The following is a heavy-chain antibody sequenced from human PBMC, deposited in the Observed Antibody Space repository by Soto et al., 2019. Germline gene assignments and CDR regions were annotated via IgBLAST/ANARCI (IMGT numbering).Heavy chain of an antibody. V-gene: IGHV3-23*01. Sequence: EVQVLESGGSLVQPGGSLRLSCAASGFTFNYYAINWVRQAPGKGLEWVSAISGTGGSTYYADSAKGRFTISRDNSKNTLYLQMNSLRAEDTAVYYCAKHLADRYHFDYWGLGTLVTVSS. D-gene: IGHD1-1*01. CDR1: GFTFNYYA. CDR3: AKHLADRYHFDY. CDR2: ISGTGGST. J-gene: IGHJ4*02.